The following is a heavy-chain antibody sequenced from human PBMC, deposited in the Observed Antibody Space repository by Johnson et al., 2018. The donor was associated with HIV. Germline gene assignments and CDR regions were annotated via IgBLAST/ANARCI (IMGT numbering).Heavy chain of an antibody. D-gene: IGHD4-11*01. V-gene: IGHV3-66*01. J-gene: IGHJ3*01. CDR2: MYGGGST. CDR1: GFTVTNKY. CDR3: ARDLGLPENAFDL. Sequence: VQLVESGGGLVQPGGSLRLSCAASGFTVTNKYMSWVRQAPGKGLEWVSVMYGGGSTYHADSVKGRFSLSRDNSKNTVYLQMNSLRSGDTAVYYCARDLGLPENAFDLWGRGTMVTVSS.